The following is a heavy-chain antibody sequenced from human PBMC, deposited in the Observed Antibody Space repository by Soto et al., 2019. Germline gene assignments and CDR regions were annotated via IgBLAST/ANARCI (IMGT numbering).Heavy chain of an antibody. V-gene: IGHV3-7*05. J-gene: IGHJ6*02. Sequence: EVQLVESGGGLVQPGGPLRLSCAPPGFTFRTYWLSWVRQVPGKGLEGVANINLDGSEKNYVDSVKGRLTISRDNARNSLYLQMSSLRAEDTALYYCARDGSTSWYSYDYHGMDVWGQGTTVTVSS. D-gene: IGHD5-18*01. CDR3: ARDGSTSWYSYDYHGMDV. CDR1: GFTFRTYW. CDR2: INLDGSEK.